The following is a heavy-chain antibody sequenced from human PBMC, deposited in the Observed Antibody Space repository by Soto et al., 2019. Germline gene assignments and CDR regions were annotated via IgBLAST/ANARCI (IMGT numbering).Heavy chain of an antibody. J-gene: IGHJ4*02. CDR3: ATSGDFWSGYLSFDY. V-gene: IGHV3-23*01. D-gene: IGHD3-3*01. CDR1: GFTFSSYA. Sequence: PGGSLRLSCAASGFTFSSYAMSWVRQAPGKGLECVSAISGSGGSTYYADSVKGRFTISRDNSKNTLYLQMNSLRAEDTAVYYCATSGDFWSGYLSFDYWGQGTLVTVSS. CDR2: ISGSGGST.